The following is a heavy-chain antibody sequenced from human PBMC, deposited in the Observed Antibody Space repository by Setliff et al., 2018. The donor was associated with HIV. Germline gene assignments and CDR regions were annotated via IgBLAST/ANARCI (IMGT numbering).Heavy chain of an antibody. CDR2: PYFGDSDP. CDR1: GSSFSTYW. Sequence: PGESLKISCKTSGSSFSTYWVGWVRQMPGKGLEWLGIPYFGDSDPKYNPSFEGQVTISAAKSIKTAFLQWRSLKTSDAAIYYCARGRGGYFGGGRYYNLPYFDSWGQGTLVTVSS. D-gene: IGHD2-15*01. V-gene: IGHV5-51*01. CDR3: ARGRGGYFGGGRYYNLPYFDS. J-gene: IGHJ4*02.